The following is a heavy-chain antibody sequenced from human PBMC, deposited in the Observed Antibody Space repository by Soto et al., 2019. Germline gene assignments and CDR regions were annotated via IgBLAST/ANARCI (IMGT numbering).Heavy chain of an antibody. CDR2: ISWNSGSI. D-gene: IGHD6-13*01. J-gene: IGHJ3*02. CDR3: AKSAAGSDAFDI. CDR1: GFTFDDYA. Sequence: PGGSLRLSCAASGFTFDDYAMHWVRQAPGKGLEWVSGISWNSGSIGYADSVKGRFTISRDNAKNSLYLQMNSLRAEDTALYYCAKSAAGSDAFDIWGQGTMVTVSS. V-gene: IGHV3-9*01.